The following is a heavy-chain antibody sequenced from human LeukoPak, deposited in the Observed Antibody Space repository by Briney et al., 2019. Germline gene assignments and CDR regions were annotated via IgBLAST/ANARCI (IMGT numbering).Heavy chain of an antibody. CDR1: GFTFSSYW. CDR3: VREGGSGWYSGWFDP. J-gene: IGHJ5*02. V-gene: IGHV3-7*03. CDR2: INPDGSEK. D-gene: IGHD6-19*01. Sequence: GGSLRLSCAVSGFTFSSYWMSWVRQAPGKGLVWVANINPDGSEKKYVDSVKGRFIISRDNAENSLDLQMNSLRVEDTAVYYCVREGGSGWYSGWFDPWGQGTRVTVSS.